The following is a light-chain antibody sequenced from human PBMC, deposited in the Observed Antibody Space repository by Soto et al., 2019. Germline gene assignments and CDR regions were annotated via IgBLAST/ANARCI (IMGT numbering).Light chain of an antibody. CDR3: CSYAGSYTEV. J-gene: IGLJ1*01. CDR1: SSDVGGYNY. V-gene: IGLV2-11*01. Sequence: QSVLTQPRSVSGSPGQSVTISCTGTSSDVGGYNYVSWYQQHPGKAPKLMISDVSKRPSGVPDRFSGSKSGNTASLTISGLQAEDEADYYCCSYAGSYTEVFGTGTKLTVL. CDR2: DVS.